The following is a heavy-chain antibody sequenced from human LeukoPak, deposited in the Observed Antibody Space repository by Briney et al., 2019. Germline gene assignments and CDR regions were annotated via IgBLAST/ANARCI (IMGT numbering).Heavy chain of an antibody. V-gene: IGHV1-69*13. D-gene: IGHD3-16*01. CDR2: IIPIFGTA. Sequence: ASVKVSCKASGGTFSNHAISWVRQAPGQGLEWMGGIIPIFGTANYAQKFQGRVTITADESTSTAYMELSSLRSEDTAVYYCASYYDYAPQAWFDPWGQGTLVTVSS. J-gene: IGHJ5*02. CDR3: ASYYDYAPQAWFDP. CDR1: GGTFSNHA.